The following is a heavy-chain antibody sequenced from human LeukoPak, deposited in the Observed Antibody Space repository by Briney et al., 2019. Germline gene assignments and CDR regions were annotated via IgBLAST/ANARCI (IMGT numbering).Heavy chain of an antibody. D-gene: IGHD3-3*01. Sequence: SETLSLTCAVYGGSFSGYYWSWIRQPPGKGLEWIGEINHSGSTNYNPSLKSRVTISVDTSKNQFSLKLSSVTAADTAVYYCARSQHYDFWSGYFMPRNWFDPWGQGTLVTVSS. CDR3: ARSQHYDFWSGYFMPRNWFDP. CDR1: GGSFSGYY. V-gene: IGHV4-34*01. J-gene: IGHJ5*02. CDR2: INHSGST.